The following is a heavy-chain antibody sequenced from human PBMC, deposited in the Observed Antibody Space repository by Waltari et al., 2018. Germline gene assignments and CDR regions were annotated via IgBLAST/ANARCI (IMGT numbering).Heavy chain of an antibody. CDR2: IYHSGST. CDR3: ASPALARIAAAGTRDGFDY. V-gene: IGHV4-38-2*01. J-gene: IGHJ4*02. D-gene: IGHD6-13*01. Sequence: EWIGSIYHSGSTYYNPSLKSRVTIPVDTSKNQFSLKLSSVTAADTAVYYCASPALARIAAAGTRDGFDYWGQGTLVTVSS.